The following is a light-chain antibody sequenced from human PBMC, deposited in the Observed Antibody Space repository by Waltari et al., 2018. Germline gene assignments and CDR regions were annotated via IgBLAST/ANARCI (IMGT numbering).Light chain of an antibody. J-gene: IGKJ1*01. CDR3: QQYFSAPWT. CDR1: QSVLHSSNNKNY. V-gene: IGKV4-1*01. CDR2: WAS. Sequence: DIVMTQSPDSLAVSLGERATIHCKSSQSVLHSSNNKNYLAWYQQKPGQPPNLLIYWASTRESGVPDRFSGSGSGTDFTLTISSLQAEDVAVYYCQQYFSAPWTFGQGTKVEIK.